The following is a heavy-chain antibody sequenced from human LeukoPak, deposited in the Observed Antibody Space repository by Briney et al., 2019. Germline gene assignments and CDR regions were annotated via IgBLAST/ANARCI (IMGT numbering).Heavy chain of an antibody. CDR1: GGSISSYY. Sequence: PSETLSLTCTVSGGSISSYYWSWIRQPPGKGLEWIGSIYYSGSTYYNPSLKSRVTISVDTSKNQFSLKLSSVTAADTAVYYCAREGSSWYAVDYWGQGTLVTVSS. D-gene: IGHD6-13*01. V-gene: IGHV4-59*12. CDR2: IYYSGST. CDR3: AREGSSWYAVDY. J-gene: IGHJ4*02.